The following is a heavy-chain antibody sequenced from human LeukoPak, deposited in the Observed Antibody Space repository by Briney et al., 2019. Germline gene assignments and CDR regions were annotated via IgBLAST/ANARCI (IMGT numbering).Heavy chain of an antibody. CDR3: AKNNGWFHLAQ. Sequence: GGSLRLSCAVSGFNLRDHWMDWVRQAPGKRLEWVGHIKNDGSESYYVDSLKGRFSIPRDNTNNALYLQMNSLRVEDTAVYYCAKNNGWFHLAQWGQGTLVTVSS. CDR2: IKNDGSES. D-gene: IGHD6-19*01. J-gene: IGHJ4*02. CDR1: GFNLRDHW. V-gene: IGHV3-7*03.